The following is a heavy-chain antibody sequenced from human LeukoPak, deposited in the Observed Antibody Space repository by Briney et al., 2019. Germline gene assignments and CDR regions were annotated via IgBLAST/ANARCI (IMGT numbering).Heavy chain of an antibody. V-gene: IGHV3-30*02. CDR2: IRYDGSNK. D-gene: IGHD3-22*01. J-gene: IGHJ4*02. CDR3: ARGNDYYDSSGSYYFDY. Sequence: PGGSLRLSCAASGFTFSSYGMHWVRQAPGKGLEWVAFIRYDGSNKYYADSVKGRFTISRDNAKNSLYLQMNSLRAEDTAVYYCARGNDYYDSSGSYYFDYWGQGTLVTVSS. CDR1: GFTFSSYG.